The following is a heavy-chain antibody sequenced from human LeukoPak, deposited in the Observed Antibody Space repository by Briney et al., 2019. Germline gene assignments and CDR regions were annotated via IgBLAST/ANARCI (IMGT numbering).Heavy chain of an antibody. CDR3: AKERYSSSSLFAVTPFDY. D-gene: IGHD6-13*01. J-gene: IGHJ4*02. CDR2: IRYDGSDR. Sequence: GGSLRLSFVASEFTFSSYGMHWVRQAPGKGLEWVAYIRYDGSDRYYADSVKGRFTISGDNSKNTLYLQMNSLRVEDTAVYYCAKERYSSSSLFAVTPFDYWGQGTRITVSS. CDR1: EFTFSSYG. V-gene: IGHV3-30*02.